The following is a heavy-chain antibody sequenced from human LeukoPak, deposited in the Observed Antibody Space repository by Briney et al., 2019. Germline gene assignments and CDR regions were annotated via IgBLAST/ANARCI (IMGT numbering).Heavy chain of an antibody. CDR2: IKQDGSEK. CDR3: GRHGGAFEM. J-gene: IGHJ3*02. CDR1: GFTFSSYW. Sequence: GGSLGLSCAASGFTFSSYWMSWVRQAPGKRLEWVANIKQDGSEKDYVDSVKGRFTISRDNAKNSLYLQMNSLRVEDTAVYYCGRHGGAFEMWGQGTMVTVSS. V-gene: IGHV3-7*01.